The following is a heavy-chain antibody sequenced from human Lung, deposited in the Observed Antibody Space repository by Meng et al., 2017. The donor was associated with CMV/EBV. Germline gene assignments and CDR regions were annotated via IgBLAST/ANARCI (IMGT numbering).Heavy chain of an antibody. CDR1: GFTFGNYV. J-gene: IGHJ3*01. CDR3: AKTFWTGYGPFDL. V-gene: IGHV3-23*01. CDR2: ISGGSGDT. D-gene: IGHD3/OR15-3a*01. Sequence: GGSLRLXCAASGFTFGNYVMTWVRQAPGKGLEWVSSISGGSGDTHYASPVHGRFSISRDDSKNTLYLQMNSLRDEDTAVYYCAKTFWTGYGPFDLWGQGTMVTVSS.